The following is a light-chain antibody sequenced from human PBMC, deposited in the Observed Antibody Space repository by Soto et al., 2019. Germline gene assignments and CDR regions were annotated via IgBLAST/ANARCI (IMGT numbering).Light chain of an antibody. CDR2: GAS. CDR1: QSINSD. V-gene: IGKV3-15*01. Sequence: EIVMTQSSATLSVSPGERVILSCRASQSINSDLAWYQRKPGQAPRFLIYGASTSATGIPARFSGSGSGTQFTLTISSLQSEDSALYYCQHYNNWPWTFGQGTKVEIK. J-gene: IGKJ1*01. CDR3: QHYNNWPWT.